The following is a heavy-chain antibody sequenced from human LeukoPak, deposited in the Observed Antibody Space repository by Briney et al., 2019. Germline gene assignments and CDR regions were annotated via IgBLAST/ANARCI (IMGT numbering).Heavy chain of an antibody. CDR2: ICASGST. V-gene: IGHV4-4*07. J-gene: IGHJ4*02. CDR1: SGSISSYC. D-gene: IGHD5-18*01. Sequence: NPSETLSLTCTVSSGSISSYCWSWIRQPAGKGLEWIGRICASGSTNYNPSLKSRVTISVDTSKNQFSLKLSSVTAADTAVYYCARPSLSGYGNQFDYWGQGTLVTVSS. CDR3: ARPSLSGYGNQFDY.